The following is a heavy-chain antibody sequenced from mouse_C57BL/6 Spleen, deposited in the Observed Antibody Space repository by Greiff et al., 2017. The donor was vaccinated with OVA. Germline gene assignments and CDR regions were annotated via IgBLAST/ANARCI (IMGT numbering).Heavy chain of an antibody. CDR3: ALAYYSNPWFAY. V-gene: IGHV1-22*01. CDR2: INPNNGGT. J-gene: IGHJ3*01. Sequence: EVQLQQSGPELVKPGASVKMSCKASGYTFTDYNMHWVKQSHGKSLEWIGYINPNNGGTSYNQKFKGKATLTVNKSSSTAYMELRSLTSEDSAVYYCALAYYSNPWFAYWGQGTLVTVSA. D-gene: IGHD2-5*01. CDR1: GYTFTDYN.